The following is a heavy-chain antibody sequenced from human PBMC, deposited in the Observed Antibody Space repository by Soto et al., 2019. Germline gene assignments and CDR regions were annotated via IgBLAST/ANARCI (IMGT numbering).Heavy chain of an antibody. CDR1: GGSISSYY. CDR2: IKDSGNT. J-gene: IGHJ4*02. CDR3: ARVSPSYSTGWYYFDY. D-gene: IGHD6-19*01. V-gene: IGHV4-59*01. Sequence: SETLSLTCTVSGGSISSYYWTWIRQPPGKRLEWIGYIKDSGNTNYNPSLKSRVTMSLDTSKNQFSLKVNSVTAADTAVYYCARVSPSYSTGWYYFDYRGQGTLVTVSS.